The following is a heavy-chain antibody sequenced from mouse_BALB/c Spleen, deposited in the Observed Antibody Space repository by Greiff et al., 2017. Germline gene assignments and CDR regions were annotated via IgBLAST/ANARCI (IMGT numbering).Heavy chain of an antibody. CDR3: ARSPTYGTLYAMDY. CDR1: GYTFTDYN. J-gene: IGHJ4*01. CDR2: IYPYNGGT. D-gene: IGHD1-1*01. Sequence: VQLKESGPELVKPGASVKISCKASGYTFTDYNMHWVKQSHGKSLEWIGYIYPYNGGTGYNQKFKSKATLTVDNSSSTAYMELRSLTSEDSAVYYCARSPTYGTLYAMDYWGQGTSVTVSS. V-gene: IGHV1S29*02.